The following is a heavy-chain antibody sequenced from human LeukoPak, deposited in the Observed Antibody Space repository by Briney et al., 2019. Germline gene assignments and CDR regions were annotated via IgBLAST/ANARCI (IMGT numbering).Heavy chain of an antibody. V-gene: IGHV1-46*01. CDR2: INPSGGST. D-gene: IGHD3-22*01. J-gene: IGHJ5*02. Sequence: GASVKVSCKASGYTFTSYYMHWVRQAPGQGLEWMGIINPSGGSTSYAQKFQGRVTMTRDTSTSTVYMELSRLRSDDTAVYYCARVRPGITMIVVAIRGILFDPWGQGTLVTVSS. CDR3: ARVRPGITMIVVAIRGILFDP. CDR1: GYTFTSYY.